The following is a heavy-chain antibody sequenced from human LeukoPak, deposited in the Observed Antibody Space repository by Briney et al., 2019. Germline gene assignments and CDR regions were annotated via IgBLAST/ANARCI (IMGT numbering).Heavy chain of an antibody. Sequence: SETLSLTCTVSGGSTRSGDSYWSWIRQHPGKDLEWIGYKHYSGSTYYNPSLKSRITISVDTSKNQFSLKLSSVTTADTAIYYCARSYAANLPNFDHWGQGTLVTVSS. V-gene: IGHV4-31*03. J-gene: IGHJ4*02. D-gene: IGHD3-16*01. CDR2: KHYSGST. CDR3: ARSYAANLPNFDH. CDR1: GGSTRSGDSY.